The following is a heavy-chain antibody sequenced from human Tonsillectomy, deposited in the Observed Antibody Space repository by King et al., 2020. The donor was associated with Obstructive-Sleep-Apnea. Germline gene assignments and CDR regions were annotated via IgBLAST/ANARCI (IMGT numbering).Heavy chain of an antibody. D-gene: IGHD2/OR15-2a*01. Sequence: QLQESGPGLVKPSGTLSLTCAVSGGSISRTNWWSWVRQPPGKGLEWIGEIYHSGSTNYNPSLKNRVTISIDKSENQFSLKLTSLTAADTAVYYCASGNSTSPGYWGQGTLVTVSS. CDR2: IYHSGST. CDR1: GGSISRTNW. CDR3: ASGNSTSPGY. V-gene: IGHV4-4*02. J-gene: IGHJ4*02.